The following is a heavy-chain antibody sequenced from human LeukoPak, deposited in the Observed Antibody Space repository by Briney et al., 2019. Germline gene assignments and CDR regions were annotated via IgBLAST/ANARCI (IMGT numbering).Heavy chain of an antibody. V-gene: IGHV4-31*03. Sequence: SETLSLTCTVSGGSISSGGYYWSWIRQHPGKGLEWIGYIYYSGSTYYNPSLKSRVTISVDTSKNQFSLKLSSVTAADTAVYYCARVYVDSVWSGPFDYWGRGTLVTVSS. CDR1: GGSISSGGYY. J-gene: IGHJ4*02. D-gene: IGHD3-3*01. CDR2: IYYSGST. CDR3: ARVYVDSVWSGPFDY.